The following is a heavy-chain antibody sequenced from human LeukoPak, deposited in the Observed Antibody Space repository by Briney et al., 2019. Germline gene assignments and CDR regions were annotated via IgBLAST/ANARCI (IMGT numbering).Heavy chain of an antibody. Sequence: PGGSLRLSCAASGFTFSSHSMNWVRQTPGKGLEWVSYISSGSSARYYADSVKGRFTISRDNSKNTLYLQMNSLRAEDTAVYYCAILTTVTWEYYFDYWGQGTLVTVSS. CDR3: AILTTVTWEYYFDY. CDR1: GFTFSSHS. V-gene: IGHV3-48*01. D-gene: IGHD4-17*01. J-gene: IGHJ4*02. CDR2: ISSGSSAR.